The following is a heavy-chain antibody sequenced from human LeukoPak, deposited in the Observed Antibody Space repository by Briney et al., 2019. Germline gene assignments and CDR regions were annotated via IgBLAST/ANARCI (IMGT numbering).Heavy chain of an antibody. CDR2: ISSSGITI. J-gene: IGHJ4*02. D-gene: IGHD5-12*01. CDR1: RFLFSSFE. V-gene: IGHV3-48*03. Sequence: PGGSLRLSCAASRFLFSSFEVNWVRQAPGKGLEWVSYISSSGITIYYADSVKGRFTISRDNAKNSLYLQMNSLRAEDTAVYYCAREMGGYPFDYWGQGTLVTVSS. CDR3: AREMGGYPFDY.